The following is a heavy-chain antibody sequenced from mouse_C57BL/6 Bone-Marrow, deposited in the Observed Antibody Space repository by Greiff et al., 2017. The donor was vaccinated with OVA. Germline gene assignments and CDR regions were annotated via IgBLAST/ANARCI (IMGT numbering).Heavy chain of an antibody. J-gene: IGHJ4*01. CDR2: ISSGSSTI. V-gene: IGHV5-17*01. CDR1: GFTFSDYG. D-gene: IGHD2-5*01. CDR3: ATAYYSNFYAMDY. Sequence: EVQLQQSGGGLVKPGGSLKLSCAASGFTFSDYGMHWVRQAPEKGLEWVAYISSGSSTIYYADTVKGRFTISRDNAKNPLFLQMTSLRSEDTAMYYCATAYYSNFYAMDYWGQGTSVTVSS.